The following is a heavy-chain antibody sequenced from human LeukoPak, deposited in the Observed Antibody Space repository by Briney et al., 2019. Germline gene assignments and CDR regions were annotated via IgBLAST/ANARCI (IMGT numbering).Heavy chain of an antibody. J-gene: IGHJ5*02. Sequence: SETLSLTCTVSGGSISSYYWSWIRQPPGKGLEWIGYIYYSGSTNYNPSLKSRVTISVDTSKNQFSLKLSSVTAADTAVYYCARGRYIVVVPAARFDPWGQGTLVTVSS. D-gene: IGHD2-2*01. CDR1: GGSISSYY. V-gene: IGHV4-59*12. CDR2: IYYSGST. CDR3: ARGRYIVVVPAARFDP.